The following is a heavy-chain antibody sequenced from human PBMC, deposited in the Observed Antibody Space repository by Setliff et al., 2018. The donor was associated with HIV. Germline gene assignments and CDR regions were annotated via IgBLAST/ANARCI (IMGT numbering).Heavy chain of an antibody. D-gene: IGHD3-22*01. CDR2: ISSSSSYT. V-gene: IGHV3-11*03. Sequence: PGGSLRLSCAASGFTFSNYWMSWVRQAPGKGLEWVSYISSSSSYTNYADSVKGRFTISRDNAKNSLYLQMNSLRAEDTAVYYCARASYYYDSSGWVDYWGQGTLVTVSS. J-gene: IGHJ4*02. CDR1: GFTFSNYW. CDR3: ARASYYYDSSGWVDY.